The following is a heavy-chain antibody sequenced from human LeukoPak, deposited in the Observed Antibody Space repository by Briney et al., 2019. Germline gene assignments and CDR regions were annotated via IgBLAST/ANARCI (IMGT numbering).Heavy chain of an antibody. CDR1: GFTFSSYA. D-gene: IGHD4-17*01. CDR3: AKFYYGDRKNADY. Sequence: GGSLRLSCAASGFTFSSYAMNWVRQAPGKGLEWVSAISGSGGSTYYADSVKGRFTISRDNSKNTLYLQMNSLRAEDTAVYYCAKFYYGDRKNADYWGQGTLVTVSS. CDR2: ISGSGGST. J-gene: IGHJ4*02. V-gene: IGHV3-23*01.